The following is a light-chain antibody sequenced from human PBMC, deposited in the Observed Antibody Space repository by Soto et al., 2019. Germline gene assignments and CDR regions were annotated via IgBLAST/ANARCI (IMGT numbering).Light chain of an antibody. CDR1: SSNIGNNY. J-gene: IGLJ3*02. CDR3: GTWDNSLSGWV. Sequence: QSVLTQPPSVSAAPGQKVTISCSGSSSNIGNNYVSWYQQLPGTAPKLLISANNERPSGIPGRFSGSKSGASATLDITGLPTGDEADYYCGTWDNSLSGWVFGGGTKLTVL. V-gene: IGLV1-51*02. CDR2: ANN.